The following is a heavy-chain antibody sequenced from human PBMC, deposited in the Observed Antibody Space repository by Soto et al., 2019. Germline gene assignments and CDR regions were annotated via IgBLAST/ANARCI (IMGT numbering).Heavy chain of an antibody. CDR1: GGSINSADYY. CDR3: ARVLLRGGRDYYNYGMDV. V-gene: IGHV4-31*03. J-gene: IGHJ6*02. CDR2: IYYTGST. Sequence: SETLSLTCTVSGGSINSADYYWTWIRQPPGKGLEWIGYIYYTGSTFYNPSLKSRASISVDASKNQFSLKLSSVTAADTAVYYCARVLLRGGRDYYNYGMDVWGQGTTVTVSS. D-gene: IGHD3-10*01.